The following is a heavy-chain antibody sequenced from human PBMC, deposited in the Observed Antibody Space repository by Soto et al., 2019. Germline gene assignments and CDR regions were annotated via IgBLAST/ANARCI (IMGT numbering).Heavy chain of an antibody. J-gene: IGHJ5*02. CDR1: GGSFSGYY. D-gene: IGHD5-18*01. Sequence: QVQLQQWGAGLLKPSETLSLTCAVYGGSFSGYYWSWIRQPPGKGREWIGEINHSGSTNYNPSLKSRVTISVDTSKNQFSLKLSSVTAADTAVYYCARRGLYTAMVERRNWFDPWGQGTLVTVSS. CDR3: ARRGLYTAMVERRNWFDP. V-gene: IGHV4-34*01. CDR2: INHSGST.